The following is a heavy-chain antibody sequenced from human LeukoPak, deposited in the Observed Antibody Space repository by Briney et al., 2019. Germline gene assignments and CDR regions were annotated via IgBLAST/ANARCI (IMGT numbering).Heavy chain of an antibody. J-gene: IGHJ4*02. Sequence: GGSLRLSCAASGFTFSSYSMNWVRQAPGKGLEWVSSISSSSSYIYYADSVKGRFTISRDNAKNSLYLQMNSLRAEDTAVYYCARGPPDFWSGRHWGQGTLVTVSS. CDR2: ISSSSSYI. V-gene: IGHV3-21*01. CDR3: ARGPPDFWSGRH. D-gene: IGHD3-3*01. CDR1: GFTFSSYS.